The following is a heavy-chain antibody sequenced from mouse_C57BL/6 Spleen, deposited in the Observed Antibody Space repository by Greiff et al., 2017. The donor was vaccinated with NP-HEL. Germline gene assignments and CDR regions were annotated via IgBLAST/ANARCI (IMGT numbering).Heavy chain of an antibody. CDR2: INPNNGGT. D-gene: IGHD2-5*01. V-gene: IGHV1-18*01. CDR1: GYTFTDYN. Sequence: VQLQQSGPELVKPGASVKIPCKASGYTFTDYNMDWVKQSHGKSLEWIGDINPNNGGTIYNQKFKGKATLTVDKSSSTAYMELRSLTSEDTAVYYCARDSNFYYAMDYWGQGTSVTVSS. J-gene: IGHJ4*01. CDR3: ARDSNFYYAMDY.